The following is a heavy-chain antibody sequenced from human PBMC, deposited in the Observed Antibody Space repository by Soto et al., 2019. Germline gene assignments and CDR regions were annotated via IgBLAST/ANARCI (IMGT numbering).Heavy chain of an antibody. CDR3: ARGSGYYYSFDY. CDR2: IYYSGST. D-gene: IGHD3-22*01. J-gene: IGHJ4*02. Sequence: PSETLSLTYTVSGGSISSGGYYWSWIRQHPGKGLEWIGYIYYSGSTYYNPSLKSRVTISVDTSKNQFSLKLSSVTAADTAVYYCARGSGYYYSFDYWGQGTLVTVSS. CDR1: GGSISSGGYY. V-gene: IGHV4-31*03.